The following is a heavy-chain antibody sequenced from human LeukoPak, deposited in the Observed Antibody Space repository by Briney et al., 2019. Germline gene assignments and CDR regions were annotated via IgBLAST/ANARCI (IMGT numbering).Heavy chain of an antibody. CDR3: ARSAGHCGSTSCYSAGDY. D-gene: IGHD2-2*02. CDR2: IIPIFGTA. CDR1: GGTFSSYA. V-gene: IGHV1-69*01. J-gene: IGHJ4*02. Sequence: GASVKVSCKASGGTFSSYAISWVRQAPGQGLEWMGGIIPIFGTANYAQKFQGRVTITADEPTSTAYMELSSLRSEDTAVYYCARSAGHCGSTSCYSAGDYWGQGTLVTVSS.